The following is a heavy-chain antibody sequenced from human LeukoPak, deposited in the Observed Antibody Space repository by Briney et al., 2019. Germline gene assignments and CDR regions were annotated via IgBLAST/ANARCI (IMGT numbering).Heavy chain of an antibody. Sequence: SETLSLTCTVSGGSISSSSYYWGWIRQPPGKGLEWVGSIFYSGSTYYNVSLMSRVTISVDMSKNQFSLKLTSLTAADTAVYYCASYYGSGSYYMDVWGKGTTVTVSS. D-gene: IGHD3-10*01. CDR2: IFYSGST. CDR3: ASYYGSGSYYMDV. V-gene: IGHV4-39*01. J-gene: IGHJ6*03. CDR1: GGSISSSSYY.